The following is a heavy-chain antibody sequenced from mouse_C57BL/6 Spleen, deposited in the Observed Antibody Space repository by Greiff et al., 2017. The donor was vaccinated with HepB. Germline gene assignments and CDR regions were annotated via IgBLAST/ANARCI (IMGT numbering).Heavy chain of an antibody. CDR2: IDPSDSYT. CDR3: ARWGSSSYYFDY. J-gene: IGHJ2*01. V-gene: IGHV1-50*01. D-gene: IGHD1-1*01. Sequence: QVQLQQPGAELVKPGASVKLSCKASGYTFTSYWMQWVKQRPGQGLVWIGEIDPSDSYTNYNQKFKGKATLTVDTSSSTAYMQLSSLTSEDSAVYYCARWGSSSYYFDYWGQGTTLTVSS. CDR1: GYTFTSYW.